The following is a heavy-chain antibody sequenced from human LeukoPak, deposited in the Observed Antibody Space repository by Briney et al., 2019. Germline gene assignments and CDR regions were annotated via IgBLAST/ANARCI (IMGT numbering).Heavy chain of an antibody. V-gene: IGHV4-30-2*01. D-gene: IGHD6-13*01. CDR3: ARGAYIAAAQYGY. CDR2: IYHSGST. J-gene: IGHJ4*02. CDR1: GGSISSGGYS. Sequence: SQTLSLTCAVSGGSISSGGYSWSWIRQPPGKGLEWIGYIYHSGSTYYNPSLKSRVTISVDTSKNQFSLKLNSVTAADTAVYYCARGAYIAAAQYGYWGQGTLVTVSS.